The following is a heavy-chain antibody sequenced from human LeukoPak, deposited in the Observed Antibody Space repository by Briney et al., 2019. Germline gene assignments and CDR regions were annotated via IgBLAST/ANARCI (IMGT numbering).Heavy chain of an antibody. CDR2: TYYRSKWSN. V-gene: IGHV6-1*01. J-gene: IGHJ4*02. Sequence: SQTLSLTCALSGDSFSSKSAAWNWIRQSPSRGLEGVGRTYYRSKWSNDYAASVKSRITVNPDTSKNQFPLQLSSVTPEDTAVYYCARSRAATFDCWGQETLVTVSS. D-gene: IGHD2-15*01. CDR3: ARSRAATFDC. CDR1: GDSFSSKSAA.